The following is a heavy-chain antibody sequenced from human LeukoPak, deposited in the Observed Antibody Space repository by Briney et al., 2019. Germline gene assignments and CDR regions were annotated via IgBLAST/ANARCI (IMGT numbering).Heavy chain of an antibody. CDR2: INPNSGGT. Sequence: GASVKVSCKASGYTFTGYYMHWVRQAPGQGLEWMGWINPNSGGTNYAQKFQGRVTMTRGTSISTAYMELSRLRSDDTAVYYCARSRGFHRTFDYWGQGTLVTVSS. CDR3: ARSRGFHRTFDY. CDR1: GYTFTGYY. J-gene: IGHJ4*02. D-gene: IGHD5-12*01. V-gene: IGHV1-2*02.